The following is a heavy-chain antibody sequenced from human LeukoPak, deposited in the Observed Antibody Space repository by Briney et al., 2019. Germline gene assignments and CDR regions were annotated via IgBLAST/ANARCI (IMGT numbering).Heavy chain of an antibody. V-gene: IGHV3-48*04. D-gene: IGHD1-1*01. CDR1: GFTFSSYS. Sequence: GGSLRLSCAASGFTFSSYSMNWVRQAPGKGLEWVSYISSSGSTIHYADSVKGRFTISRDNAKNSLYLQMNSLRAEDTAVYYCANNWNDGHDYWGQGTLVTVSS. CDR3: ANNWNDGHDY. CDR2: ISSSGSTI. J-gene: IGHJ4*02.